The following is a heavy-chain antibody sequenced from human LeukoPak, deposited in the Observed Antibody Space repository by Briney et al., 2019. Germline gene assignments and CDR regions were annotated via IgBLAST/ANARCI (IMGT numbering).Heavy chain of an antibody. CDR3: ARVGGSNAFDI. J-gene: IGHJ3*02. D-gene: IGHD1-26*01. Sequence: PGGSLRLSCAASGFTFSSYWVHWVRQAPGKGLVWVSPINSDGSSTSYADSVKGRFTISRDNAKNTLSLQMNSLRAEDTAVYYCARVGGSNAFDIWAKGQWSSSL. CDR1: GFTFSSYW. V-gene: IGHV3-74*01. CDR2: INSDGSST.